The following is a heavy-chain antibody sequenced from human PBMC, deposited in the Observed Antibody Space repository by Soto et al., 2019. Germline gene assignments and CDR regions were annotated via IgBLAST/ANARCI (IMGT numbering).Heavy chain of an antibody. CDR3: ATGRLSVFNYAAGTALDS. Sequence: ASVKVSCKVSGYTLTELSMHWVRQAPGKGLEWMGGFDPEDGETIYAQKFQGRVTMTEDTSTDTAYMELSSLRSEDTAVYYCATGRLSVFNYAAGTALDSLCQRAVVTVSS. CDR1: GYTLTELS. V-gene: IGHV1-24*01. CDR2: FDPEDGET. D-gene: IGHD3-3*02. J-gene: IGHJ4*02.